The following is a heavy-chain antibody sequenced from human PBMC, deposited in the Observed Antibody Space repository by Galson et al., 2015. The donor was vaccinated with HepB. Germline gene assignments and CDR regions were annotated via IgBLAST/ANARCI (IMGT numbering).Heavy chain of an antibody. V-gene: IGHV4-31*03. CDR3: ASSYSSSSVFDY. D-gene: IGHD6-6*01. CDR1: GGSISSDGYY. Sequence: TLSLTCTVSGGSISSDGYYWNWIRQYPGKGLEWIGHINSRGSTYYNPSLKSRLNISVDTPKNQFSLTLSSVTAADTAVFYCASSYSSSSVFDYWGQGILVFVSS. J-gene: IGHJ4*02. CDR2: INSRGST.